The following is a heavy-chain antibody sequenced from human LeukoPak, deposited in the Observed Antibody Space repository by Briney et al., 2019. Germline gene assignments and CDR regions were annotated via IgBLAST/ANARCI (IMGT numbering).Heavy chain of an antibody. D-gene: IGHD1-1*01. CDR2: INPNSGGT. CDR3: ATYNWNYARGDY. V-gene: IGHV1-2*02. J-gene: IGHJ4*02. Sequence: AAVKVSCKASGYTFTGYYMHWVRQAPGQGLEWMGWINPNSGGTNYAQKFQGRVTMTRDTSISTAYMELSRLRSDDTAVYYCATYNWNYARGDYWGQGTLVTVSS. CDR1: GYTFTGYY.